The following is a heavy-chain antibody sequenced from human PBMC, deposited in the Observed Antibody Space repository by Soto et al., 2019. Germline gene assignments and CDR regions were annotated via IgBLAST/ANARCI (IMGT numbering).Heavy chain of an antibody. V-gene: IGHV3-30*18. CDR1: GFAFSSYA. CDR3: AKGILSATIGPYALYV. Sequence: QVQLVESGGGVVQPGASLRLSCEASGFAFSSYAMHWVRQAPGKGLEWVGVISYDGNYIYYADSVKGRFTISRDNSKNTLTVQVNSLRHEETAVYYCAKGILSATIGPYALYVWGQETTVTVSS. CDR2: ISYDGNYI. D-gene: IGHD3-16*01. J-gene: IGHJ6*02.